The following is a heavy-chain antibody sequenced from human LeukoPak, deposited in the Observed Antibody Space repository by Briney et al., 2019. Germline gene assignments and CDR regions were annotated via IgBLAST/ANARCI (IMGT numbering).Heavy chain of an antibody. J-gene: IGHJ4*02. CDR1: GGSFSGYY. V-gene: IGHV4-34*01. CDR2: INHSGST. CDR3: ARVLTTVTTHFDY. D-gene: IGHD4-17*01. Sequence: PSETLSLTCAVYGGSFSGYYWSWLRQPPGKGLEWIGEINHSGSTNYNPSLKSRVTISVDTSKNQFSLKLSSVTAADTAVYYCARVLTTVTTHFDYWGQGTLVTVSS.